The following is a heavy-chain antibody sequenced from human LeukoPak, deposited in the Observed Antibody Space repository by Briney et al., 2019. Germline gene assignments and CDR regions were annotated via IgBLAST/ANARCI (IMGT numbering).Heavy chain of an antibody. V-gene: IGHV4-38-2*01. CDR2: IYHSGST. Sequence: KPSETLSLTCAVSGYSISSGYYWGWIRQPPGKGLEWIGSIYHSGSTYYNPSLKSRVTISVDTSKNQISLKLSSVTAADTAVYYCARTSRKQGYYFDYWGQGTLVTVSS. D-gene: IGHD1-14*01. J-gene: IGHJ4*02. CDR3: ARTSRKQGYYFDY. CDR1: GYSISSGYY.